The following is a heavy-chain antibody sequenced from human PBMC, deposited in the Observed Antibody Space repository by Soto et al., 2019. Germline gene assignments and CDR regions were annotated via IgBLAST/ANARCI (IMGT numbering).Heavy chain of an antibody. V-gene: IGHV3-21*01. CDR3: ARGRAIQLWSYGMDV. CDR2: ISSSSSYI. Sequence: GGSLRLSCAASGFTFSSYSMNWVRQAPGKGLEWVSSISSSSSYIYYADSVKGRFTISRDNAKNSLYLQMNSLRAKDTAVYYCARGRAIQLWSYGMDVWGQGTTVTVS. J-gene: IGHJ6*02. CDR1: GFTFSSYS. D-gene: IGHD5-18*01.